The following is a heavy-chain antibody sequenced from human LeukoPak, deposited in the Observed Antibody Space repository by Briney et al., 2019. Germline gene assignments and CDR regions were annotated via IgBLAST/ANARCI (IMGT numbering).Heavy chain of an antibody. V-gene: IGHV3-9*01. J-gene: IGHJ3*02. CDR3: AKLVSAAISNDAFDI. D-gene: IGHD2-2*02. Sequence: GRSLRLSCAASGFTFDDYAMHWVRQAPGKGLEWVSGISWNSGSIGYADSVKGRFTISRDNAKNSLYLQMNSLRAEDTALYYCAKLVSAAISNDAFDIWGQGTMVTVSS. CDR1: GFTFDDYA. CDR2: ISWNSGSI.